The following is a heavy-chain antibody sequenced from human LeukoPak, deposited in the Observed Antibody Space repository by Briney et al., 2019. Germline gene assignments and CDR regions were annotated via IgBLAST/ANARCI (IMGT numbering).Heavy chain of an antibody. D-gene: IGHD6-19*01. CDR3: AKGPRSGWYPIDY. V-gene: IGHV3-23*01. CDR1: GFTFSSYA. Sequence: GGSPRLSCAASGFTFSSYAMSWVRQAPGKGLEWVSAISGSGGSTYYADSVKGRFTISRDNSKNTLYLQMNSLRAEDTAVYYCAKGPRSGWYPIDYWGQGTLVTVSS. J-gene: IGHJ4*02. CDR2: ISGSGGST.